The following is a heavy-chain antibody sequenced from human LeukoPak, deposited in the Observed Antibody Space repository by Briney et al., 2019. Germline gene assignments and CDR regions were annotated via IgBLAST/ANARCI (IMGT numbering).Heavy chain of an antibody. V-gene: IGHV3-23*01. CDR2: ISGSGGSI. Sequence: GGSLRLSCAASGFTFSSYAMSWVRQAPGKGLEWVSVISGSGGSISYADSVKGRFTISRDNSKNTLYLQMNSLRAEDTAIYFCAKEKTTVRTPGIDYWGQGTLVTVSS. CDR1: GFTFSSYA. D-gene: IGHD4-23*01. J-gene: IGHJ4*02. CDR3: AKEKTTVRTPGIDY.